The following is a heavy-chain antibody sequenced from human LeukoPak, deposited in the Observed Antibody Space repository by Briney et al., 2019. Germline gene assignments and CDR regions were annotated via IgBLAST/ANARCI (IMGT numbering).Heavy chain of an antibody. CDR2: IYYSGST. V-gene: IGHV4-39*07. CDR3: ARARVRDGYNYPDY. Sequence: SETLSLTCTVSGGSISSSSYYWGWIRQPPGKGLEWIGSIYYSGSTYYNPSLKSRVTISVDTSKNQFSLKLSSVTAADTAVYYCARARVRDGYNYPDYWGQGTLVTVSS. CDR1: GGSISSSSYY. D-gene: IGHD5-24*01. J-gene: IGHJ4*02.